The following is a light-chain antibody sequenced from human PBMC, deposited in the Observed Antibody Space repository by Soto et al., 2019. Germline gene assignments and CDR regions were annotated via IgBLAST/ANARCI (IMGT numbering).Light chain of an antibody. CDR1: QGIRHY. J-gene: IGKJ5*01. CDR2: EAS. Sequence: DIQMTQSPSSLSASVGDRVTITCRASQGIRHYLAWYQQKPGKVPKLLIYEASNLQSGVPSRFRGGGSGTEFTLTINSLQAEDCAVYYCQQYYNWPRTFGQGTRLEIK. CDR3: QQYYNWPRT. V-gene: IGKV1-27*01.